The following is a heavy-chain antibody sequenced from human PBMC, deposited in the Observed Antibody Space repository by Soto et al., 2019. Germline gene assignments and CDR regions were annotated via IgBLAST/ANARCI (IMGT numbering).Heavy chain of an antibody. V-gene: IGHV5-10-1*01. CDR2: IDLSDSYT. CDR1: GYTFTDNW. CDR3: ASHGGAHYVSGGYHYALDY. D-gene: IGHD3-22*01. Sequence: GESLKISCQGSGYTFTDNWITWVRQLPGKGLEWTGRIDLSDSYTSYSPSFQGHVSFSADKSINTAYLQWSSLRASDTAVYYCASHGGAHYVSGGYHYALDYWGQGTPVTVSS. J-gene: IGHJ4*02.